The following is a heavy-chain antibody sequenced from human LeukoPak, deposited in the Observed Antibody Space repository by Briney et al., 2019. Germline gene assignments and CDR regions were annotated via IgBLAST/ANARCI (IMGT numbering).Heavy chain of an antibody. CDR1: GFTFSGHE. CDR3: AGAGFDY. J-gene: IGHJ4*02. CDR2: ISSSGSSI. V-gene: IGHV3-48*03. Sequence: GGSLRLSCAASGFTFSGHEMNWVRQAPGKGLEWVACISSSGSSIYYADSVKGRFTLSRDNAKNSLYLRMNSLRAEDTAVYYCAGAGFDYWGQGTLVTVSS.